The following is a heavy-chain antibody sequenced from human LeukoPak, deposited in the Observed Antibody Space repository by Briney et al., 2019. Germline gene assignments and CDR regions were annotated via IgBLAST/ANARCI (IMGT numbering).Heavy chain of an antibody. J-gene: IGHJ6*03. Sequence: ASVKISCKASGYTFTSYGISWVRQAPGQGLEWMGWISAYDGNTNYAQKLQGRVTMTTDTSTSTAYMELRSLRSDDTAVYYCARGSRSRGIVATTDYYYMDVWGKGTTVTISS. CDR2: ISAYDGNT. V-gene: IGHV1-18*01. CDR3: ARGSRSRGIVATTDYYYMDV. D-gene: IGHD5-12*01. CDR1: GYTFTSYG.